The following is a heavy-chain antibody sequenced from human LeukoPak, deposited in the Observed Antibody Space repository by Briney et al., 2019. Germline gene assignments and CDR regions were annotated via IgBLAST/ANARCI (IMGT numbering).Heavy chain of an antibody. CDR3: VRGMGAIDY. J-gene: IGHJ4*02. CDR1: GFTFSSYG. Sequence: GGSLRLSCAASGFTFSSYGMNWVRQAPGKGLEWVSYISSSSSSTYYADSVKGLFTISRDNAKNSLYLQMNSLRDEDTAVYSCVRGMGAIDYWGQGTLVTVSS. D-gene: IGHD4/OR15-4a*01. CDR2: ISSSSSST. V-gene: IGHV3-48*02.